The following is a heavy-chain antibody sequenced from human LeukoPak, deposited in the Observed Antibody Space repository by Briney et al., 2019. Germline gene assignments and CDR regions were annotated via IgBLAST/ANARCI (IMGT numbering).Heavy chain of an antibody. V-gene: IGHV4-59*08. CDR1: GASIRSYY. CDR2: IYYSGST. Sequence: PSGTLSLTCSVSGASIRSYYCSWVRQPPGEGLGWIWYIYYSGSTNYNPSLKSRVTISVDTSRNQFSLQLSSENPAETAVYYCARHWGTGYSSSWYEKGGWFDPWGQGTLVTVSS. J-gene: IGHJ5*02. D-gene: IGHD6-13*01. CDR3: ARHWGTGYSSSWYEKGGWFDP.